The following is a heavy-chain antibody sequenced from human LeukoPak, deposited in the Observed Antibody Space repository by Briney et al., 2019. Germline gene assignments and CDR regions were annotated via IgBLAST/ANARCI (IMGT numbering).Heavy chain of an antibody. CDR1: GFTFSSYS. V-gene: IGHV3-21*01. Sequence: GGSLRLSCAASGFTFSSYSMSWVRQAPGMGLEWVSSISGSSSYIYYADSVKGRFTISRDNAKNSLYLQMNSLRAEDTAVYYCARAPSAMVRDYFDDWGQGTLVTASS. CDR2: ISGSSSYI. D-gene: IGHD5-18*01. CDR3: ARAPSAMVRDYFDD. J-gene: IGHJ4*02.